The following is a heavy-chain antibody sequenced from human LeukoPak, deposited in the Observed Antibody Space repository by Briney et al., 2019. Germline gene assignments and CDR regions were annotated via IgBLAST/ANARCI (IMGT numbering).Heavy chain of an antibody. V-gene: IGHV1-69*13. CDR3: ARAGRENYYGSGSYNYYYMDV. D-gene: IGHD3-10*01. CDR1: GGAFSSYA. CDR2: IIHIFGTA. Sequence: SVKVSCKASGGAFSSYAISWVRQAPGQGLEWMGGIIHIFGTANYAQKFQGRVTITADESTSTAYMELSSLRSEDTAVYYCARAGRENYYGSGSYNYYYMDVWGGGTTVSVSS. J-gene: IGHJ6*03.